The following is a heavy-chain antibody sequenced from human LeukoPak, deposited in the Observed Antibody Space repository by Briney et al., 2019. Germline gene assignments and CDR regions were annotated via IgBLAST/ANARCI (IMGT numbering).Heavy chain of an antibody. CDR1: GYSFTSYW. V-gene: IGHV5-10-1*01. CDR3: ATVTTIYYYYGMDV. J-gene: IGHJ6*02. D-gene: IGHD4-17*01. Sequence: PGESLKISCKGSGYSFTSYWITWVRQMPGKGLEWMGRIDPSDSYTNYSPSFRGHVTISADKSISTAYLQWSSLKASDTAMYYCATVTTIYYYYGMDVWGQGTTVTVSS. CDR2: IDPSDSYT.